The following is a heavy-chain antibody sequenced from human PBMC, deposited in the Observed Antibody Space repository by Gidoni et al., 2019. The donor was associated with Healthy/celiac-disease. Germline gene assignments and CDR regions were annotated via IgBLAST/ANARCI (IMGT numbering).Heavy chain of an antibody. J-gene: IGHJ4*02. CDR1: GGAISRSHW. Sequence: VQLPESRPGLVKPTGARATPCAVSGGAISRSHWCSWVRPPPGKGLEWIGEIYHRGSTNYNPSLKSRVTISVDKSKTQFSLKLSSVTAADTAVYYCARDTHASSSLPFFDYWGQVTLVTVSS. CDR2: IYHRGST. V-gene: IGHV4-4*02. CDR3: ARDTHASSSLPFFDY. D-gene: IGHD6-13*01.